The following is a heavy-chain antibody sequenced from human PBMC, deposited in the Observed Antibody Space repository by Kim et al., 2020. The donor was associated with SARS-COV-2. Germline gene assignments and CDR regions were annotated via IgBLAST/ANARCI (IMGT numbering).Heavy chain of an antibody. D-gene: IGHD6-13*01. CDR2: IGTAGDT. V-gene: IGHV3-13*01. CDR3: ARGIAAAGTEAVAFDI. CDR1: GFTFSSYD. Sequence: GGSLRLSCAASGFTFSSYDMHWVRQATGKGLEWVSAIGTAGDTYYPGSVKGRFTISRENAKNSLYLQMNSLRAGDTAVYYCARGIAAAGTEAVAFDIWGQGTMVTVSS. J-gene: IGHJ3*02.